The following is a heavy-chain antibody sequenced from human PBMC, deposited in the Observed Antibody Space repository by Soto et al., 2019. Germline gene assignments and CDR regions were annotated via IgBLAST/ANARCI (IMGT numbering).Heavy chain of an antibody. CDR3: ARSATQTGTTGTGWFDP. CDR2: INPSGGST. D-gene: IGHD1-1*01. Sequence: QVQLVQSGAEVKKPGASVKVSCKASGYTFTSYYMHWVRQAPGQGLEWMGIINPSGGSTSYAQKFQGRVTMTRDTSTSTVYMELSSLRSEDTAVYYCARSATQTGTTGTGWFDPWGQGTLVTVSS. CDR1: GYTFTSYY. V-gene: IGHV1-46*03. J-gene: IGHJ5*02.